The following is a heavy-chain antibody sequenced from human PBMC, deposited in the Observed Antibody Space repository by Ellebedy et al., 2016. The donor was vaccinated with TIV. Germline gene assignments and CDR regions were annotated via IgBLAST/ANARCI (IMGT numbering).Heavy chain of an antibody. D-gene: IGHD6-13*01. CDR2: IGQGSSVI. J-gene: IGHJ4*02. CDR1: GFSFSDST. Sequence: GESLKISCAGSGFSFSDSTFNWVRQAPGKGLEWLSYIGQGSSVIFYADSVKGRFTISRDNAKNSLYLQMNSLRADDTALYYCARDAASGKTDYWGQGTLVTVSS. CDR3: ARDAASGKTDY. V-gene: IGHV3-48*04.